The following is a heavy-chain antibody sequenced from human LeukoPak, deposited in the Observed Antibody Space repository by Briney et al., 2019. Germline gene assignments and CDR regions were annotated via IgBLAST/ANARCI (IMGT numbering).Heavy chain of an antibody. CDR1: GFSLSTSGMC. D-gene: IGHD3-22*01. CDR2: IDWDDDK. Sequence: SGPALVKPTQTLTLTCTFSGFSLSTSGMCVSWIRQPPGKALEWLARIDWDDDKYYSTSLKTRLTISKDTSKNQVVLTMTNMDPVDTATYYCARLPPSYYFDSSGYPKPFDYWGQGTLVTVSS. CDR3: ARLPPSYYFDSSGYPKPFDY. J-gene: IGHJ4*02. V-gene: IGHV2-70*11.